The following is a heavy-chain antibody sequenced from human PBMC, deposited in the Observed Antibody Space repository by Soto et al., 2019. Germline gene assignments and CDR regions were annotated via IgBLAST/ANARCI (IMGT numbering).Heavy chain of an antibody. D-gene: IGHD2-15*01. CDR2: INSDGSST. Sequence: EVQLVESGGGLVQPGGSLRLSCAASGFTFSSYWMHWVRQAPGKGLVWVSRINSDGSSTSYADSVKGRFTISRDNAKNTLYLQMNSLRAEDTAVYYCARGDGYCSGGSCYSFRKQFDYWGQGTLVTVSS. CDR1: GFTFSSYW. V-gene: IGHV3-74*01. J-gene: IGHJ4*02. CDR3: ARGDGYCSGGSCYSFRKQFDY.